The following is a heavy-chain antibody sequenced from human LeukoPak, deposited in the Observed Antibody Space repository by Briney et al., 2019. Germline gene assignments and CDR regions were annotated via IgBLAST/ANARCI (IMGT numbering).Heavy chain of an antibody. Sequence: GGSLRLSCAASGFTFSSYSMNWVRQAPGKGLEWVSSISSSSSYIYYADSVKGRFTISRDNAKNSLYLQMNSLRAEDTAVYYCARVVFRYYYMDVWGKGTTVTISS. CDR3: ARVVFRYYYMDV. V-gene: IGHV3-21*01. D-gene: IGHD2-2*01. CDR2: ISSSSSYI. CDR1: GFTFSSYS. J-gene: IGHJ6*03.